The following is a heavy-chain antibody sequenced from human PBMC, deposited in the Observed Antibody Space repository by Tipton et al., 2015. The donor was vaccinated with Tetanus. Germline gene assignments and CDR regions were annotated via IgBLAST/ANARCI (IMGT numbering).Heavy chain of an antibody. Sequence: QSGPEVKKPGESLKISCKGSGHSFTKYWIAWVRQLPGKGLEWMGLIYPDDSDTRYSPSFQGQVTISADRSLRTAYLQWSSLKASDTAMYYCARRRSAVLGGSYHWYFDLWGRGTLVTVSS. CDR2: IYPDDSDT. CDR1: GHSFTKYW. D-gene: IGHD2-15*01. V-gene: IGHV5-51*01. J-gene: IGHJ2*01. CDR3: ARRRSAVLGGSYHWYFDL.